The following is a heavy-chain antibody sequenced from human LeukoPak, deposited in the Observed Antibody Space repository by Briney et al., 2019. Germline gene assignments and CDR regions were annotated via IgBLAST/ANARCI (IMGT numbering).Heavy chain of an antibody. CDR1: GDSIRNYY. J-gene: IGHJ4*02. D-gene: IGHD6-19*01. V-gene: IGHV4-4*07. CDR2: IYTSGRT. Sequence: SETLSLTCTLSGDSIRNYYWSWIRQSAGKGMEWIGRIYTSGRTNYNPSLKSRVSMSIDTSKDQFSLKLRSVIAADTAMYYCARRVGSGWFDYWGQGTLVTVSS. CDR3: ARRVGSGWFDY.